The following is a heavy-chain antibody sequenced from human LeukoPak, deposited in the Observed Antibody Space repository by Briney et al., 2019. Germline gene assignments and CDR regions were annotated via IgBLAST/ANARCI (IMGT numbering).Heavy chain of an antibody. J-gene: IGHJ6*03. CDR3: ARGPAPDHGATEPYYYYYYMDV. CDR2: INPSGGST. V-gene: IGHV1-46*01. Sequence: ASVKVSCKASGYTFTSYYMHWVRQAPGQGLEWMGIINPSGGSTSYAQKFQGRVTMTRDTSTSTVYMELSSLRSEDTAVYYCARGPAPDHGATEPYYYYYYMDVWGKGTTVTVSS. CDR1: GYTFTSYY. D-gene: IGHD1-26*01.